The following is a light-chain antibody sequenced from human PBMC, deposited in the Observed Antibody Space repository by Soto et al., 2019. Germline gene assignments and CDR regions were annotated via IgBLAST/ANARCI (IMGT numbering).Light chain of an antibody. Sequence: VLTQPPSVSGAPGEMVTISCTGNSSNIGAGYDVHWYQQLPGTAPKLLIYDNSNRPSGVPGRFSGSKSGTSASLAITGLQAEDEADYYCQSYDSSLSGYVFGTGTKVTVL. V-gene: IGLV1-40*01. CDR3: QSYDSSLSGYV. CDR2: DNS. J-gene: IGLJ1*01. CDR1: SSNIGAGYD.